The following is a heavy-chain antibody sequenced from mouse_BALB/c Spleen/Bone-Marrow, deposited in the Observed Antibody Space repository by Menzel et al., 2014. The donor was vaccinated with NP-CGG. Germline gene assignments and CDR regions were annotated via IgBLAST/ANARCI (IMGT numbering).Heavy chain of an antibody. CDR3: ARCEYYAMDY. J-gene: IGHJ4*01. Sequence: EVQLQQSGAELVRPGALVKLSCKASGFNIKDTYMHWVKQRPEQGLEWTGRIDPANGNTKYDPKFQGKATITADTSSNTAYLQFSSLTSEDTAVYYCARCEYYAMDYWGQGTSVTVSS. CDR2: IDPANGNT. CDR1: GFNIKDTY. V-gene: IGHV14-3*02.